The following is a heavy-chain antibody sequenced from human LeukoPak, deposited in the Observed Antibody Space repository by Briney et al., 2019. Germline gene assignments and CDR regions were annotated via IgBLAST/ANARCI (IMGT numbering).Heavy chain of an antibody. D-gene: IGHD5-18*01. Sequence: GASVNLTFKSSGYTFSSYGISWVRQARGQGLEWMGWISAYDGNTDYAQNLQGRVTMTTDTSTSTAYMELRSLRSDDTAVYYCARAVRGYSYAYLPYWGQGTLVTVSS. CDR3: ARAVRGYSYAYLPY. J-gene: IGHJ4*02. CDR1: GYTFSSYG. V-gene: IGHV1-18*01. CDR2: ISAYDGNT.